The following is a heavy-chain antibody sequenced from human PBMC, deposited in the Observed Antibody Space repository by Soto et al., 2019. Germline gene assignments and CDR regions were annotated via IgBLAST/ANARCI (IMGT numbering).Heavy chain of an antibody. CDR1: GLKFRSYS. V-gene: IGHV3-21*01. CDR2: ISSSSSYI. Sequence: PGGSLRLSNTAAGLKFRSYSMNWVSQAPGKGLEWVSSISSSSSYIYYADSVKGRFTISRDNAKNSLYLQMNSPRAEDTAVYYWARDYHGVLDYWGQGTLVTVSS. D-gene: IGHD3-10*01. J-gene: IGHJ4*02. CDR3: ARDYHGVLDY.